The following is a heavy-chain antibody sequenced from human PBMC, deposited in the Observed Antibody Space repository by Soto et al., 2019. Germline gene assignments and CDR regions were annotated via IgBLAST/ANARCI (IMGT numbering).Heavy chain of an antibody. CDR3: AKDAISMVRGVNNWFDP. D-gene: IGHD3-10*01. CDR1: GFTFSSYA. V-gene: IGHV3-23*01. Sequence: EVQLLESGGGLVQPGGSLTLSCAAAGFTFSSYAMTWVRQAPGKGLEWVSGISGGGGVSTYYADSVKGRFTISRDNSINTLYLQMNRLRAEDTAVYYCAKDAISMVRGVNNWFDPWGQGNLVTVSS. CDR2: ISGGGGVST. J-gene: IGHJ5*02.